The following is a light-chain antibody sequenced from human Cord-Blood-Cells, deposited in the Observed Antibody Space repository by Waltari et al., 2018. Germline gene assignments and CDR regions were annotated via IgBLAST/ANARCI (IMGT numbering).Light chain of an antibody. CDR1: QSVLYSSNNKNY. Sequence: DIVMTQSPDSLAVSLGERATINCKSSQSVLYSSNNKNYLAWYQQKQGQPTKLLIYWASTGESGVPNRFSGSGSGKDFTLTISILQAEDVAVYYWQQYYSTPLTFGGGTKVEIK. V-gene: IGKV4-1*01. J-gene: IGKJ4*01. CDR2: WAS. CDR3: QQYYSTPLT.